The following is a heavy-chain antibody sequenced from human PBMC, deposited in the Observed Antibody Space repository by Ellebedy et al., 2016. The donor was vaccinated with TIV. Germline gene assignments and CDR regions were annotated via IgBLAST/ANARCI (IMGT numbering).Heavy chain of an antibody. V-gene: IGHV4-34*01. D-gene: IGHD3-22*01. CDR1: GGSFSGYY. J-gene: IGHJ4*02. CDR3: ARSSGYYYFPDY. Sequence: SETLSLTCAVYGGSFSGYYWSWIRQPPGKGLEWIGEIHHSGSTNYNPSLKSRVTISVDTSKNQFSLKLSSVTAADTAVYYCARSSGYYYFPDYWGQGTLVTVSS. CDR2: IHHSGST.